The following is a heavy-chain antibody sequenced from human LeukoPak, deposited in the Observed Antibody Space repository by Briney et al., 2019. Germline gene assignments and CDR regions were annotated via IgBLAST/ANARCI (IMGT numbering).Heavy chain of an antibody. CDR1: GGSINTSGYY. J-gene: IGHJ4*02. Sequence: SETLSLTCTVSGGSINTSGYYWGWVRQPPGKGLEWIGSIYYSGTTFSDPSLQSRLTISVDTSKNQFSLKLTSVTAADTAVYYCATTGYIIAVPATPDYWGQGTLVTVSS. D-gene: IGHD6-19*01. CDR2: IYYSGTT. CDR3: ATTGYIIAVPATPDY. V-gene: IGHV4-39*01.